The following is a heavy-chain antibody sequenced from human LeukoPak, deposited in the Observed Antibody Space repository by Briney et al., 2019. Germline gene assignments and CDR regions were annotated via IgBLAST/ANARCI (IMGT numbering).Heavy chain of an antibody. CDR3: ARPFSTAAGKIYYFDY. Sequence: GESLKISCKGSGYSFTSYWIGWVRQMPGKGLEWMGIIYPGDSDTRYSPSFQGQVTISADKSISTAYQQWSSLKASDTAMYYCARPFSTAAGKIYYFDYWGQGTLVTVSS. CDR2: IYPGDSDT. V-gene: IGHV5-51*01. J-gene: IGHJ4*02. CDR1: GYSFTSYW. D-gene: IGHD6-13*01.